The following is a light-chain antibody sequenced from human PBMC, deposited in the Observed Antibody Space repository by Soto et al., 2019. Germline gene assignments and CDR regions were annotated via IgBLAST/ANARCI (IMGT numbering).Light chain of an antibody. J-gene: IGKJ2*01. CDR2: AAS. CDR1: QGIGSY. CDR3: QKYYSYPYT. V-gene: IGKV1-8*01. Sequence: AIRMTQSPSSFSASTGDRVTITCRASQGIGSYLAWYQQKPGKAPNLLIYAASTLQSGVPSRFSGSGSGTDFTLTISCLQSEDYATYYCQKYYSYPYTFGQGTKLEIK.